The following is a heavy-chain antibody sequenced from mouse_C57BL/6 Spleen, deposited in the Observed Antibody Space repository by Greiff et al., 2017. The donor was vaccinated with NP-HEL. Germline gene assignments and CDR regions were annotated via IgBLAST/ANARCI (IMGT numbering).Heavy chain of an antibody. CDR3: AISPIYDGYSAY. CDR1: GYTFTSYW. J-gene: IGHJ3*01. Sequence: QVQLQQSGAELVKPGASVKVSCKASGYTFTSYWMHWVKQRPGQGLEWIGRIHPSDSDTNYNQKFKGKATLTVDKSSSTAYMQLSSLTSEDSAVYYCAISPIYDGYSAYWGQGTLVTVSA. CDR2: IHPSDSDT. V-gene: IGHV1-74*01. D-gene: IGHD2-3*01.